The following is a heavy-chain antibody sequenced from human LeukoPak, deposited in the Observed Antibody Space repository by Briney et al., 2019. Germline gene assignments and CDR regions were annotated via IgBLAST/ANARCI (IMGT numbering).Heavy chain of an antibody. CDR1: GFTFSGYG. CDR2: VSYVGSKK. J-gene: IGHJ4*02. V-gene: IGHV3-30*04. Sequence: PGRSLRLSCAASGFTFSGYGMHWVRQTPGKGLEWVAVVSYVGSKKDYAEFVKGRFTISRDNSKNTLYLQMTSLRAEDTAVYYCARDREYYGSGSYTPDYWGQGTLVTVSP. CDR3: ARDREYYGSGSYTPDY. D-gene: IGHD3-10*01.